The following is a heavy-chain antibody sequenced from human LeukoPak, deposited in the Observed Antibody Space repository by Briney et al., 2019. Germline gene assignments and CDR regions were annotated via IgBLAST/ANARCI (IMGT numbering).Heavy chain of an antibody. V-gene: IGHV4-39*01. J-gene: IGHJ4*02. CDR2: ISYSGST. Sequence: PSETLSLTCAVSGGSISSSSYQWGSIRQPPGKGLEWIGTISYSGSTYCNTSLTSRVTISLDTSKNQFSLKLTSVTAADTAVYYCARRQSGPFDYWGQGTLVTVSS. D-gene: IGHD1-1*01. CDR3: ARRQSGPFDY. CDR1: GGSISSSSYQ.